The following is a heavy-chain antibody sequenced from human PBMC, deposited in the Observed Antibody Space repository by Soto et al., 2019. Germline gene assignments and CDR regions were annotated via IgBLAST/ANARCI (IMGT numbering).Heavy chain of an antibody. CDR3: ATPYGDYVDYYYYGMDG. J-gene: IGHJ6*02. V-gene: IGHV1-3*01. D-gene: IGHD4-17*01. CDR1: GYTFTSFA. Sequence: ASVKVSCKASGYTFTSFAMHWVRQAPGQRLEWMGWINAGNGNTKYSQKFQGRVTITEDTSTDTAYMELSSLRSEDTAVYYCATPYGDYVDYYYYGMDGWGQGTTVTVSS. CDR2: INAGNGNT.